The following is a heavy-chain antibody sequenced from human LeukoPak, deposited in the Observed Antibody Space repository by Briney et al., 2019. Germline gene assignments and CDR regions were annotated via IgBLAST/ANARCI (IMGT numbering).Heavy chain of an antibody. CDR2: ISAYNGNT. J-gene: IGHJ4*02. D-gene: IGHD4-17*01. CDR3: AGEFSHGVLDY. V-gene: IGHV1-18*01. CDR1: GYTFTSYG. Sequence: ASVKVSCKASGYTFTSYGISWVRQAPGQGLEWMGWISAYNGNTNYAQKLQGRVTMTTDTSTRTVYMELRSLRYDDTAVYYCAGEFSHGVLDYWGQGTLVTVSS.